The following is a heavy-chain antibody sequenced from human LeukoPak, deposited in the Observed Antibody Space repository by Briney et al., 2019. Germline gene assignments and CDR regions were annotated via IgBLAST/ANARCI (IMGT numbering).Heavy chain of an antibody. V-gene: IGHV4-59*01. CDR1: GGSISSYY. J-gene: IGHJ5*02. CDR2: IYYSGST. Sequence: SETLSLTCTVSGGSISSYYWSWIRQPPGKGLEWIGYIYYSGSTNYNPSLRSRVTISVDTSKNQFSLKLSSVTAADTAVYYCASVRGYSSGWYASGFDPWGQGTLVTVSS. D-gene: IGHD6-19*01. CDR3: ASVRGYSSGWYASGFDP.